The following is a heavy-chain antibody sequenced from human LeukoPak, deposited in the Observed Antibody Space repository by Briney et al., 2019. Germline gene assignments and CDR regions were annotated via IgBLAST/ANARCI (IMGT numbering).Heavy chain of an antibody. Sequence: PGGSLKLSCAASGFNFNHAWMSWVRQAPGKGLEWVGRIKSKNDGGTTDYAAPVKGRFTISRDDSKNTLYLQMNSLRAEDTAVYYCARYKLYHGAFDIWGQGTMVTVSS. D-gene: IGHD1-14*01. J-gene: IGHJ3*02. CDR1: GFNFNHAW. CDR2: IKSKNDGGTT. CDR3: ARYKLYHGAFDI. V-gene: IGHV3-15*01.